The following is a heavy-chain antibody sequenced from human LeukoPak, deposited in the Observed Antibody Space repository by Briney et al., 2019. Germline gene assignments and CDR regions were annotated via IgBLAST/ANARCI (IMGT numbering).Heavy chain of an antibody. J-gene: IGHJ5*02. CDR3: ARELPYYYGSGIGEAWFDP. CDR2: ISSTGSTI. V-gene: IGHV3-48*04. CDR1: GFTFSSYS. Sequence: GGSLRLSCAASGFTFSSYSMNWVRQAPGKGLEWVSYISSTGSTIYYADSVKGRFTISRDNAKNSLYLQMNSLRVEDTAVYYCARELPYYYGSGIGEAWFDPWGQGTLVTVSS. D-gene: IGHD3-10*01.